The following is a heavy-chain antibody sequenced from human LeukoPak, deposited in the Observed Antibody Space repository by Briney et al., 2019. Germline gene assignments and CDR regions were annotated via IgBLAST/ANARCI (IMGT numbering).Heavy chain of an antibody. Sequence: EASVKVSCKASGYTFTGYYMHWVRQAPGQGLEWMGWINPNSGVTNYAQKFQGRVTMTRDTSISTAYMELSRLRFDDTAVYYCASGSSYDSSGRGFDYWGQGTLVTVSS. V-gene: IGHV1-2*02. CDR3: ASGSSYDSSGRGFDY. J-gene: IGHJ4*02. D-gene: IGHD3-22*01. CDR2: INPNSGVT. CDR1: GYTFTGYY.